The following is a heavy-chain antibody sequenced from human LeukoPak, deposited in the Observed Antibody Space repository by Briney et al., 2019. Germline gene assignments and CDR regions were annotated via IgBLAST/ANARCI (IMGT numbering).Heavy chain of an antibody. V-gene: IGHV1-69*04. CDR2: IIPIFGIA. CDR1: GGTFSSYA. J-gene: IGHJ3*02. Sequence: SVKVSCKASGGTFSSYAISWGRQAPGQGLEWMGRIIPIFGIANYAQKFQGRVTITADKSTSTAYMELSSLSSEDTAVYYCARDPDYYDSSGYYYSDDAFDIWGQGTMVTVSS. CDR3: ARDPDYYDSSGYYYSDDAFDI. D-gene: IGHD3-22*01.